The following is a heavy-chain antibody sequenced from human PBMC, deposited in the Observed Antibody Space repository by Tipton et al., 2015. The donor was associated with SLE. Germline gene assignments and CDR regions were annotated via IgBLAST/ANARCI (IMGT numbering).Heavy chain of an antibody. D-gene: IGHD2/OR15-2a*01. V-gene: IGHV4-34*09. CDR2: INHSGST. Sequence: TLSLTCAVYGGSFSDYYWSWIRQPPGKGLEWIGEINHSGSTNYNPSLKSRVTISVDTSKNQFSLKLSSVTAADTAVYYCARENRRGDYYYYMDVWGKGTTVTVSS. CDR3: ARENRRGDYYYYMDV. J-gene: IGHJ6*03. CDR1: GGSFSDYY.